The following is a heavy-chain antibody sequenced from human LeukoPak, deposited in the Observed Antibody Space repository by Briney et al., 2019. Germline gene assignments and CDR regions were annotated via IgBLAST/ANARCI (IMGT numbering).Heavy chain of an antibody. Sequence: PSETLSLTCTDSGGSISSSSYYWGWIRQPPGKGLEWIGSIYYSGSTYYNPSLKSRVTISVDTSKNQFSLKLSSVTAADTAVYYCARVFRPSLTVFIIRGAFDIWGQGTMVTVSS. CDR3: ARVFRPSLTVFIIRGAFDI. CDR1: GGSISSSSYY. J-gene: IGHJ3*02. D-gene: IGHD3-3*01. CDR2: IYYSGST. V-gene: IGHV4-39*07.